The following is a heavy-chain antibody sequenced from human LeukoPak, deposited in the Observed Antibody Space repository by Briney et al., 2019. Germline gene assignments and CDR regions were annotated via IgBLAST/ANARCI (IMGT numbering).Heavy chain of an antibody. CDR2: IYHSGST. Sequence: SETLSLTCTVSGGFISSNSAYWSWIRQPPGKGLEWIGSIYHSGSTYYNPSLKSRVTISVDTSKNQFSLKLSSVTAADTAVYYCARDRYGDAGLVPDYWGQGTLVTVSS. CDR3: ARDRYGDAGLVPDY. J-gene: IGHJ4*02. CDR1: GGFISSNSAY. V-gene: IGHV4-39*07. D-gene: IGHD4-17*01.